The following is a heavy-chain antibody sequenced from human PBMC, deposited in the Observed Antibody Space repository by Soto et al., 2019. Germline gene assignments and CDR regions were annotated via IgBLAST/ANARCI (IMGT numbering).Heavy chain of an antibody. Sequence: QVQLVESGGGVVQPGRSLRLSCAASGFTFSSYGMHWVRQAPGKGLEWVAVIWYDGSNKYYADSVKGRFTISRDNSKNTLYLQMNSLRAEDTAVYYCARFGYSDYDEHYWGQGTLVTVSS. CDR3: ARFGYSDYDEHY. CDR1: GFTFSSYG. CDR2: IWYDGSNK. V-gene: IGHV3-33*01. J-gene: IGHJ4*02. D-gene: IGHD5-12*01.